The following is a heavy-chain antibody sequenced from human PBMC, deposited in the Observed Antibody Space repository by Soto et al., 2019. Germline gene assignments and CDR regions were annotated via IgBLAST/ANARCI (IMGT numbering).Heavy chain of an antibody. D-gene: IGHD1-26*01. CDR1: GFTFSSYG. V-gene: IGHV3-30*18. J-gene: IGHJ6*02. Sequence: PGGSLRLSCAASGFTFSSYGMHWVSQAPGKGLEWVAVISDDGSNKYYADSVKGRFTISRDNSKNTLYLQMNSLRAEDTAVYYCAKDRWELPAPIDYYYGMDVWGQGTTVTVSS. CDR2: ISDDGSNK. CDR3: AKDRWELPAPIDYYYGMDV.